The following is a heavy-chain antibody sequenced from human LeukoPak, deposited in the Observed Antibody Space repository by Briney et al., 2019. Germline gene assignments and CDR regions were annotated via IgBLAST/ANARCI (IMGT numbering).Heavy chain of an antibody. Sequence: ASVKVSCKASGYTFTGYYMHWVRQAPGQGLEWMGWINPNSGGTNYAQKLQGRVTMTTDTSTSTAYMELRSLRSDDTAVYYCARRRELYCSGGSCYSYFDYWGQGTLVTVSS. V-gene: IGHV1-2*02. D-gene: IGHD2-15*01. J-gene: IGHJ4*02. CDR2: INPNSGGT. CDR3: ARRRELYCSGGSCYSYFDY. CDR1: GYTFTGYY.